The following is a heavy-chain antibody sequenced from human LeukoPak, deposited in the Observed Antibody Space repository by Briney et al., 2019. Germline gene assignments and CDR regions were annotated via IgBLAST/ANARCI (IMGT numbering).Heavy chain of an antibody. CDR2: IIDSGNSV. D-gene: IGHD1-26*01. J-gene: IGHJ4*02. V-gene: IGHV3-23*01. Sequence: GGSLRLSCAASGFTFSSCAMSWVRQAPGKGLEWVSTIIDSGNSVYYADSVEGRFTISRDNSKDTLYLQMDSLRAGDTAVYYCAKDPIFSGSYGVFDSWGQGTLVTVSS. CDR3: AKDPIFSGSYGVFDS. CDR1: GFTFSSCA.